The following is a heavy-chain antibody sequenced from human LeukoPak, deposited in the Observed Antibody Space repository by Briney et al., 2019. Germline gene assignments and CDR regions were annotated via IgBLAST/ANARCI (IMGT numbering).Heavy chain of an antibody. Sequence: GAPVKASCKASGGTFSSYAISWVRQAPGQRLEWMGRIIPILGIPNYAQKFQGRVTITADKSTSTAYMELSSLRSEDTAVYYCARDAGIAAAGTQTPVDYWGQGTVVTVSS. CDR1: GGTFSSYA. D-gene: IGHD6-13*01. V-gene: IGHV1-69*04. J-gene: IGHJ4*02. CDR3: ARDAGIAAAGTQTPVDY. CDR2: IIPILGIP.